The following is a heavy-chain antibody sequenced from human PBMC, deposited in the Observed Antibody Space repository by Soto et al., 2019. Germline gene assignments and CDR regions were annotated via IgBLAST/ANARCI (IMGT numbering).Heavy chain of an antibody. J-gene: IGHJ4*02. Sequence: ASVKVSCKASGYTFTSYDINWVRQATGQGLEWMGWMNPNSGNTDYAQKFQGRVTMTRNTSISTAYMELSSLRSEDTAVYYCARGEERVAMPSGYWGQGTLVTVSS. D-gene: IGHD2-2*01. CDR1: GYTFTSYD. CDR2: MNPNSGNT. V-gene: IGHV1-8*01. CDR3: ARGEERVAMPSGY.